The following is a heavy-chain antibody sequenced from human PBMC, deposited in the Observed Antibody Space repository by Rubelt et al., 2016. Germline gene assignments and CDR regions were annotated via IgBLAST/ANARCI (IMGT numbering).Heavy chain of an antibody. CDR3: ARDRTWLVPGLDAFDI. Sequence: QVQLVQSGAEVKKPGASVKVSCKASGYTFTSYGISWVRQAPGQGLEWMGWISAYHGNTNYAQKLQGRVTMTTDTSTSTAYMGLRSLRSDDTAVYYCARDRTWLVPGLDAFDIWGQGTMVTVSS. V-gene: IGHV1-18*01. J-gene: IGHJ3*02. CDR1: GYTFTSYG. CDR2: ISAYHGNT. D-gene: IGHD6-19*01.